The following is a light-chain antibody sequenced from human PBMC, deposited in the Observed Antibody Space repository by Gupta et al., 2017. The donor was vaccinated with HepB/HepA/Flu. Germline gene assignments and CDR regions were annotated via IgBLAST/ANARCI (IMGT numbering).Light chain of an antibody. CDR1: QSVRGTS. V-gene: IGKV3-20*01. CDR3: QQKET. J-gene: IGKJ2*01. CDR2: GAS. Sequence: VLTQSPDTLSFSPGERATLSCRASQSVRGTSLTWYEQKPGQAPRLRLYGASSRPAGIPDRFTGSGSGTEFTLASGRLEPYYFAVFDSQQKETFGQGTKLEI.